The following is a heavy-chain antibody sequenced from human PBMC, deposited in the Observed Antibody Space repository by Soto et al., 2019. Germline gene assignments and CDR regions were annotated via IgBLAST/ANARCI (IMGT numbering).Heavy chain of an antibody. Sequence: PGGSLRLSCAASGFTFSSYAMSWVRQAPGKGLEWVSAISGSGGSTYYADSVKGRFTISRDNSKNTLYLQMNSLRAEDTAVYYCAKDLSSTVTGTTAAWFDPWGQGTLVTVSS. J-gene: IGHJ5*02. V-gene: IGHV3-23*01. D-gene: IGHD1-7*01. CDR2: ISGSGGST. CDR3: AKDLSSTVTGTTAAWFDP. CDR1: GFTFSSYA.